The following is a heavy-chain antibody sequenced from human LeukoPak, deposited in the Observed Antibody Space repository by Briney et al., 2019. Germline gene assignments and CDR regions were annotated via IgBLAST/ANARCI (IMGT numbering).Heavy chain of an antibody. V-gene: IGHV3-74*01. CDR3: AKSSWFDP. CDR1: GFTFSSYW. CDR2: IDITGGST. J-gene: IGHJ5*02. Sequence: GRSPRLSCAASGFTFSSYWMHWVRQAPGKGLVWVSRIDITGGSTYYADSVKGRFTISRDNAKNTLYLQMNSLRADDTAVYYCAKSSWFDPWGQGTLVTVSS.